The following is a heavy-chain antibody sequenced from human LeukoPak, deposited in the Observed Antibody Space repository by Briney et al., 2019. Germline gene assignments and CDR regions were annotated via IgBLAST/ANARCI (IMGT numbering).Heavy chain of an antibody. D-gene: IGHD7-27*01. J-gene: IGHJ4*02. CDR3: ASITGDLFDY. CDR1: GFSFSSYG. Sequence: GRSLRLSCAASGFSFSSYGMHWVRQAPGKGLEWVALIWYDGSNRYYADSVRGRFTISRDNSKNTPYLQMNSLRAEDTAVYYCASITGDLFDYWGQGTLVTVSS. CDR2: IWYDGSNR. V-gene: IGHV3-33*03.